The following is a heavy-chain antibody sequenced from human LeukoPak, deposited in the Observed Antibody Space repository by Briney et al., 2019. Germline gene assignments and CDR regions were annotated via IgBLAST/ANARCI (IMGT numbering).Heavy chain of an antibody. J-gene: IGHJ4*02. V-gene: IGHV3-30*04. CDR3: ARGSYGSGTEQYYFDN. Sequence: GRSLRLSCAASGFTFSSYALHWVRRAPGKGLEWVAVISYDGSHKYYADSVKGRFTISRDNSKNTLYLQMNSLRPEDTALYYCARGSYGSGTEQYYFDNWGQGTLVTVSS. CDR2: ISYDGSHK. CDR1: GFTFSSYA. D-gene: IGHD3-10*01.